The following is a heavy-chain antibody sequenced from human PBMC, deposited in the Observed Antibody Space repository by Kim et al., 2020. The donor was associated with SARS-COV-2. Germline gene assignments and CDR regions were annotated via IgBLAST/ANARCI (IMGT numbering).Heavy chain of an antibody. CDR3: ASNWGSLRYFDL. CDR1: GGSISSSSYY. CDR2: IYYSGST. D-gene: IGHD7-27*01. Sequence: SETLSLTCTVSGGSISSSSYYWGWIRQPPGKGLEWIGSIYYSGSTYYNPSLKSRVTISVDTSKNQFSLKLSSVTAADTAVYYCASNWGSLRYFDLWGRGTLVTVSS. J-gene: IGHJ2*01. V-gene: IGHV4-39*01.